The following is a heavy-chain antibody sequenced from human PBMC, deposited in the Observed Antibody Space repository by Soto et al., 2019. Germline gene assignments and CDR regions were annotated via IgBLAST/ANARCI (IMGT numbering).Heavy chain of an antibody. V-gene: IGHV4-31*03. J-gene: IGHJ2*01. CDR1: GASINSAGYY. D-gene: IGHD3-10*01. Sequence: SETLSLTCTVTGASINSAGYYWSWIRQHPGKGPEWIGDIYYSGSTHYNPSLKSRVSISVDTSESQFSLKVTSVTAADTAVYYCARGRGDGYNQHWYFDLWGRGTLVTVSS. CDR2: IYYSGST. CDR3: ARGRGDGYNQHWYFDL.